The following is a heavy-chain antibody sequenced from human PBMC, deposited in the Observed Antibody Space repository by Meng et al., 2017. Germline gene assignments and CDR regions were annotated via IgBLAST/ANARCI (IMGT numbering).Heavy chain of an antibody. J-gene: IGHJ3*02. CDR1: GYTFTSYD. D-gene: IGHD3-22*01. CDR2: MNPNSGNK. V-gene: IGHV1-8*01. CDR3: ATYYYDSSGYFNAFDI. Sequence: ASVKVSCKASGYTFTSYDSNRVRQATGQGIEWMGWMNPNSGNKGYAQKFQGRVTMTRNTSISTAYMELSSLRSEDTAVYYCATYYYDSSGYFNAFDIWGQGTMVTVSS.